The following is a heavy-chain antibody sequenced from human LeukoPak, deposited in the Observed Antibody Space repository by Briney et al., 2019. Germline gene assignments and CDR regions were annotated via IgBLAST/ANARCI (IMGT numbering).Heavy chain of an antibody. J-gene: IGHJ6*02. CDR2: VNRDGSET. CDR1: GFALSSHW. CDR3: ARNNGMDV. Sequence: GGSLRLSCAASGFALSSHWMTWVRQVPGRGPEWVANVNRDGSETYYLDSVKGRFTISKDNAKNSLNLQMNSLRAEDTALYHCARNNGMDVWGQGTTVIVSS. V-gene: IGHV3-7*03.